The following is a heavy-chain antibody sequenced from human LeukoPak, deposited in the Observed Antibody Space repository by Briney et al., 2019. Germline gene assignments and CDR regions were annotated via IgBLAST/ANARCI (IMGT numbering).Heavy chain of an antibody. J-gene: IGHJ4*02. CDR1: GFTFNNYA. CDR3: AKDDSSDY. D-gene: IGHD4-11*01. CDR2: ISSSSTTI. V-gene: IGHV3-48*01. Sequence: GGSLRLSCAASGFTFNNYAMNWVRQAPGKGLEWVSYISSSSTTIYYTDSVKGRFTISRDNSKNTLYLQMNSLRAEDTAVYYCAKDDSSDYWGQGTLVTVSS.